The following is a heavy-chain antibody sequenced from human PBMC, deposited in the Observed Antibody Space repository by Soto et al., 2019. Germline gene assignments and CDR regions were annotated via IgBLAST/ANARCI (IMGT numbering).Heavy chain of an antibody. Sequence: EVQLVQSGAEVKEPGESLKISCKGSGYSFATYWIGWVRQMPGKGLEWVGLMYPGDSDTTYSPAFQGQVIISADKSISTAYLQWSSLKASDTAIYYCARHPRYCTGGSCSPYMDVWGKGTTVTVSS. CDR2: MYPGDSDT. CDR3: ARHPRYCTGGSCSPYMDV. CDR1: GYSFATYW. J-gene: IGHJ6*03. D-gene: IGHD2-15*01. V-gene: IGHV5-51*01.